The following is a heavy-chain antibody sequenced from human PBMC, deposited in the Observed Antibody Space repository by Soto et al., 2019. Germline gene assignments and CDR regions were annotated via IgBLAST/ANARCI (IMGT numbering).Heavy chain of an antibody. CDR1: GFSITTSGVG. CDR2: IYWDDDK. Sequence: QITLNESGPTQVKPRQTLTLTCTFSGFSITTSGVGVGWIRQSPGMAPEWLALIYWDDDKRYSPSLKSRLTSTKDTSKNQVVLTMADLDPADTATYYCAHRVLRTVFGLVTTTAIYFDFWGQGTPVAVSS. J-gene: IGHJ4*02. CDR3: AHRVLRTVFGLVTTTAIYFDF. D-gene: IGHD3-3*01. V-gene: IGHV2-5*02.